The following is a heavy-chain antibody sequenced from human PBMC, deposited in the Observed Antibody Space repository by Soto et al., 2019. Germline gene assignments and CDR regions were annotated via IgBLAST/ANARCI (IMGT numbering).Heavy chain of an antibody. J-gene: IGHJ6*03. CDR2: INHSGTA. V-gene: IGHV4-34*01. D-gene: IGHD3-9*01. CDR3: PSYHFLDLWTGSRHYMDV. CDR1: GGSLSGYY. Sequence: QVHLEQWGAGLLNPSETLSLTCAVYGGSLSGYYWSWVRQSPGKGLEWIGEINHSGTANYNPSLKTRVTISADASKHQFSLRLTSVTAADSATYYCPSYHFLDLWTGSRHYMDVWSRGTPVTVSS.